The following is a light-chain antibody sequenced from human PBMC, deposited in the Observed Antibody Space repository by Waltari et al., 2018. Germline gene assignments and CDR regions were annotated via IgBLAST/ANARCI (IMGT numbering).Light chain of an antibody. J-gene: IGLJ2*01. CDR3: CSYAGSSTVV. V-gene: IGLV2-23*02. CDR2: EVT. CDR1: SSDVGSYNL. Sequence: QSALTQPASVSGSPRQSITISCTGTSSDVGSYNLVSWYQQHPGKAPQLMIYEVTKRPSGVSNRFSGSKSGNTASLTISGLQAEDEADYYCCSYAGSSTVVFGGGTKLTVL.